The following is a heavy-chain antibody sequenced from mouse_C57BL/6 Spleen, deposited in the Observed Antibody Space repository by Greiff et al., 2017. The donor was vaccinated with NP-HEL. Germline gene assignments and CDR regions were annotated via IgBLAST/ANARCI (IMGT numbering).Heavy chain of an antibody. V-gene: IGHV1-64*01. Sequence: QVQLKQPGAELVKPGASVKLSCKASGYTFTSYWMHWVKQRPGQGLEWIGMIHPNSGSTNYNEKFKSKATLTVDKSSSTAYMQLSSLTSEDSAVYYCARPGSSYDWYFDVWGTGTTVTVSS. CDR2: IHPNSGST. J-gene: IGHJ1*03. CDR3: ARPGSSYDWYFDV. D-gene: IGHD1-1*01. CDR1: GYTFTSYW.